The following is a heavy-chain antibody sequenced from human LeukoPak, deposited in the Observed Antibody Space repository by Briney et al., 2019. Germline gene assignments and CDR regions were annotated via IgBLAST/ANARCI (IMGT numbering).Heavy chain of an antibody. J-gene: IGHJ6*02. Sequence: GASVKVSCKASGGTFISYAISWVRQAPGQGLEWMGGIIPIFGTANYAQKFQGRVTITADESTSTAYMELSSLRSEDTAVYYCARLGAAAGSHYYYGMDVWGQGTTVTVSS. V-gene: IGHV1-69*13. CDR3: ARLGAAAGSHYYYGMDV. CDR2: IIPIFGTA. CDR1: GGTFISYA. D-gene: IGHD6-13*01.